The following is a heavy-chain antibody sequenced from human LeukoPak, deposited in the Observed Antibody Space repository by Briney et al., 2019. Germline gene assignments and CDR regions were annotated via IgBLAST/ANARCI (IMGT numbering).Heavy chain of an antibody. V-gene: IGHV3-15*01. CDR2: IKSNTDGGTT. D-gene: IGHD2-15*01. CDR1: GFSFSDAW. J-gene: IGHJ4*02. CDR3: TRYPPGYCSAPTCWGYFDY. Sequence: GGSLRLSCAASGFSFSDAWMSWVRQAPGKGLEWVGRIKSNTDGGTTEYTAPVNGRFTIPRNDSKNTLYLQLNSLKTEDTGVYYCTRYPPGYCSAPTCWGYFDYWGQGALVTVSS.